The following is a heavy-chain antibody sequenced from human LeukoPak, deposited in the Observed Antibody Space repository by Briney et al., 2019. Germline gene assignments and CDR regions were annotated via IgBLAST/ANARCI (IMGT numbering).Heavy chain of an antibody. J-gene: IGHJ3*02. CDR3: ARDPFHGGPDVCDI. V-gene: IGHV3-30-3*01. Sequence: PGTSLRLSCTASGFAFSVFDMHWVRRAPGKGLEWVAVTSIDGNIRYYADSVKGRFIISRDNSKNTLYLQMNSLRPDDAAVYYCARDPFHGGPDVCDIWGQGTTVTVSS. D-gene: IGHD2-15*01. CDR1: GFAFSVFD. CDR2: TSIDGNIR.